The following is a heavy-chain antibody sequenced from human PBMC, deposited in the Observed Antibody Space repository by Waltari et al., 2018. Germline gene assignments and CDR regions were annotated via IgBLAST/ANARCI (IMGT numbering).Heavy chain of an antibody. CDR2: ISYSGST. J-gene: IGHJ4*02. D-gene: IGHD1-1*01. V-gene: IGHV4-31*03. CDR1: GGSIRSGGYY. CDR3: ARDLTTGIPGYFDY. Sequence: QVQLQESGPGLVKPSQTLSLTCTVSGGSIRSGGYYWSGIRQRPGKGLEWIGYISYSGSTYYNPSLKSRVTISVDTSKNQFSLKLSSVTAADTAVYYCARDLTTGIPGYFDYWGQGTLVTVSS.